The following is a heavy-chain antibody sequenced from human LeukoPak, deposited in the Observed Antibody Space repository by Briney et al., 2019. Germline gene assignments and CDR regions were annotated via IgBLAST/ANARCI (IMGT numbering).Heavy chain of an antibody. CDR2: INNSGST. J-gene: IGHJ4*02. CDR1: GASFSDSY. Sequence: PSETLSLTCAVYGASFSDSYWSWIRQSPEKGLEWIGEINNSGSTSYNPSLTSRDIMSVDRSKNQFSLRMTSVTAADTAVYYCARGRYGPRLGNWGQGTLVTVSS. CDR3: ARGRYGPRLGN. D-gene: IGHD3-16*01. V-gene: IGHV4-34*01.